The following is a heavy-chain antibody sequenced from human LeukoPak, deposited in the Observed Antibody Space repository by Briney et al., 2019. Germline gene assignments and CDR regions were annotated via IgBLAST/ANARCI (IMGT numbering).Heavy chain of an antibody. Sequence: SQTLSLTCTVSGGSISRGDYYWSWIRQPPGKGREWSGYIYYSESTYYNLSLKSRLTISVDTSKNQFSLKLSSVTAADTAVYYCAREAVSRAFDIWGQGTMVTVSS. CDR3: AREAVSRAFDI. CDR1: GGSISRGDYY. V-gene: IGHV4-30-4*08. D-gene: IGHD2-15*01. J-gene: IGHJ3*02. CDR2: IYYSEST.